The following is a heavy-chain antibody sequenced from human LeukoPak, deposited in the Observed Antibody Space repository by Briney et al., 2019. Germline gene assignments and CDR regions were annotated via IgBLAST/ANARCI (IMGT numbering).Heavy chain of an antibody. CDR2: IKQDGSEK. Sequence: GGSLRLSCAASGFTFSSYWMSWVRQAPGKGLEWVANIKQDGSEKYYVDSVKGLFTISRDNAKNSLYLQMNSLRAEDAAVYYCAREARNCSSTSCYETNDYWGQGTLVTVSS. CDR1: GFTFSSYW. CDR3: AREARNCSSTSCYETNDY. J-gene: IGHJ4*02. D-gene: IGHD2-2*01. V-gene: IGHV3-7*05.